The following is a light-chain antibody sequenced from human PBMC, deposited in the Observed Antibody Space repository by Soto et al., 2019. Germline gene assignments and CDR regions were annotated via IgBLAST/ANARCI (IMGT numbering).Light chain of an antibody. Sequence: QSVLTQPPSASGTPGQRVTISCSGSSSNIGSDTVKWYQQLPGTAPKLLIYTNHQRPSGVPDRFSGSKSGTSASLAISGLQSEDEADYYYAAWDDSLNGPVFGGGTKVTVL. CDR1: SSNIGSDT. CDR2: TNH. CDR3: AAWDDSLNGPV. V-gene: IGLV1-44*01. J-gene: IGLJ2*01.